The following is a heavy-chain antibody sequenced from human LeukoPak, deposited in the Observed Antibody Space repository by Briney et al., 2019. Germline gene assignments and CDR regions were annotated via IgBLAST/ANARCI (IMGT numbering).Heavy chain of an antibody. CDR2: IWYDGSNK. Sequence: GGSLRLSCAASGFTFSSYGMHWVRQAPGKGLEWVAVIWYDGSNKYYADSVKGRFTISRDNSKNTLYLQMNSLRAEDTAVYYCARASKRGYVGYFDYWGQGTLVTVSS. CDR3: ARASKRGYVGYFDY. V-gene: IGHV3-33*01. CDR1: GFTFSSYG. D-gene: IGHD5-12*01. J-gene: IGHJ4*02.